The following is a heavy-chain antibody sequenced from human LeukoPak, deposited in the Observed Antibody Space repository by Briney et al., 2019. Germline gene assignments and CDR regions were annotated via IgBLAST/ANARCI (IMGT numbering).Heavy chain of an antibody. V-gene: IGHV3-21*04. Sequence: GGSLRLSCAASGFTFSSYSMNWVRQAPGRGLEWVSSITSSSSYIYYADSVKGRFTISRDNAKNTLYLQMNSLRAEDTAVYYCAKGLVEWELSTGIDYWGQGTLVTVSS. J-gene: IGHJ4*02. CDR2: ITSSSSYI. CDR1: GFTFSSYS. D-gene: IGHD1-26*01. CDR3: AKGLVEWELSTGIDY.